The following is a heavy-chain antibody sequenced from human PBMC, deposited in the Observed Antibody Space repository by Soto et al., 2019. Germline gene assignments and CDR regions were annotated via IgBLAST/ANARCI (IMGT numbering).Heavy chain of an antibody. V-gene: IGHV3-30-3*01. CDR3: ARSGMTTVVTPNWFDP. CDR1: GFTFSSYA. Sequence: SLRLSCAASGFTFSSYAMHWVLQARGKGLEWVAVISYDGSNKYYADSVKGRFTISRDNSKNTLYLQMNSLRAEDTAVYYCARSGMTTVVTPNWFDPWGQGTLVTVSS. CDR2: ISYDGSNK. J-gene: IGHJ5*02. D-gene: IGHD4-17*01.